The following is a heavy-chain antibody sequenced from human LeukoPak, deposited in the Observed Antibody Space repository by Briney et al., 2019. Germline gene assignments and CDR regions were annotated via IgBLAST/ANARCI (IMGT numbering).Heavy chain of an antibody. Sequence: ASVKVSCKASGYTFTDYYIHWVRQAPGQGLEWMGYINPHSGGTSSPQKFQGRVTMTTDASISTAYMELSRLTSDHTAVYYCAREGNGLLSKDLDYWGQGTLVTVSS. J-gene: IGHJ4*02. D-gene: IGHD2-15*01. CDR2: INPHSGGT. V-gene: IGHV1-2*02. CDR3: AREGNGLLSKDLDY. CDR1: GYTFTDYY.